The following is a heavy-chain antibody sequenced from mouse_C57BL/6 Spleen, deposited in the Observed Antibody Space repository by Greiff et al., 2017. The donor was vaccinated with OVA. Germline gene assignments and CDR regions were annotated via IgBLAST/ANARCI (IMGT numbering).Heavy chain of an antibody. CDR2: IDPSDSYT. D-gene: IGHD4-1*01. V-gene: IGHV1-50*01. Sequence: VKLQQPGAELVKPGASVKLSCKASGYTFTSYWMQWVKQRPGQGLEWIGEIDPSDSYTNYNQKFKGKATLTVDSSSSTAYMQLSSLTSEDSAVYYCARGANWGSWFAYWGQGTLVTVSA. J-gene: IGHJ3*01. CDR3: ARGANWGSWFAY. CDR1: GYTFTSYW.